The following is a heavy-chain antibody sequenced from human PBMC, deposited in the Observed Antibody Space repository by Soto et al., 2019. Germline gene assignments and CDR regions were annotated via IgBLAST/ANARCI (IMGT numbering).Heavy chain of an antibody. Sequence: QITLKESGPPLVKPTQTLTLTCTFSGFSLSTSGVGVGWIRQPPGKALEWLALIYWDDDKRYSPSLKSRLTITKDTSKNQVVLTMTNMDPVDTATYYCAHTREGDGYMRTDYYYYYGMDVWGQGTTVTVSS. CDR1: GFSLSTSGVG. CDR2: IYWDDDK. D-gene: IGHD5-12*01. V-gene: IGHV2-5*02. CDR3: AHTREGDGYMRTDYYYYYGMDV. J-gene: IGHJ6*02.